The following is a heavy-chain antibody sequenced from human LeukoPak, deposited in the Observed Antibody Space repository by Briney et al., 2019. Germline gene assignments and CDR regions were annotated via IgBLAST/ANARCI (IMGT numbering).Heavy chain of an antibody. CDR2: IYYSGST. J-gene: IGHJ5*02. Sequence: PSQTLSLTCTVSGVSISSGGYYWSWIRQRPGKGLECIGYIYYSGSTYYNPSLKSRVTISVDTSKNQFSLKLSSVTAADTAVYYCAGGSFSSCCGFDPWGQGTLVTVSS. D-gene: IGHD6-13*01. V-gene: IGHV4-31*03. CDR3: AGGSFSSCCGFDP. CDR1: GVSISSGGYY.